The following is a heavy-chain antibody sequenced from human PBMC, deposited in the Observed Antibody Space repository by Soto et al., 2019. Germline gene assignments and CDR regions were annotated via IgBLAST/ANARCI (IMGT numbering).Heavy chain of an antibody. D-gene: IGHD3-9*01. CDR1: GYTFTSYG. CDR2: ISAYNGNT. V-gene: IGHV1-18*01. Sequence: QVQLVQSGAEVKKPGASVKVSCKASGYTFTSYGISWVRQAPGQGLEWMGWISAYNGNTNYAQKLLGRVTMTTDTSTSTAYMDVRSLRSDDKAVYYWARDVGFDWFPNLTDYSYYGMDFWCQGTTVTVSS. J-gene: IGHJ6*02. CDR3: ARDVGFDWFPNLTDYSYYGMDF.